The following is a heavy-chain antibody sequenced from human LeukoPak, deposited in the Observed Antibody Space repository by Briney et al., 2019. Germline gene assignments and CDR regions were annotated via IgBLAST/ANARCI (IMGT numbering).Heavy chain of an antibody. CDR2: ISSSGSTI. J-gene: IGHJ4*02. CDR1: GFTFSDYY. D-gene: IGHD3-9*01. V-gene: IGHV3-11*01. Sequence: PGGSLRLSCAASGFTFSDYYMSWIRQAPGKGLEWVSYISSSGSTIYYADSVKGRFTISRDNAKNSLYLQMDSLRAEDTAVYYCARRKTEYDILTGYSTPYYFDYWGQGTLVTVSS. CDR3: ARRKTEYDILTGYSTPYYFDY.